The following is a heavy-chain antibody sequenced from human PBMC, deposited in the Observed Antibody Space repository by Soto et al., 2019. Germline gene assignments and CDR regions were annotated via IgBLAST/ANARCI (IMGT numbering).Heavy chain of an antibody. V-gene: IGHV1-8*01. D-gene: IGHD1-1*01. Sequence: GASVKVSCKASGYTLINYDINWLRHATGQGLEWMGWMNPNSGNTGYAQRFQGRVTLTRNTSISTAYMELSRLKSEDTAVYYCARAERLAALYTKIEYYVDYWGPGSLVTV. CDR3: ARAERLAALYTKIEYYVDY. J-gene: IGHJ4*02. CDR1: GYTLINYD. CDR2: MNPNSGNT.